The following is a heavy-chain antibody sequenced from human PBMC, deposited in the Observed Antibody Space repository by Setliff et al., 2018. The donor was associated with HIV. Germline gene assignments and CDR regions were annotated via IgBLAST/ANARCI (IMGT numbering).Heavy chain of an antibody. V-gene: IGHV4-59*01. Sequence: SETLSLTCTVSGGSISNSHWSWIRQPPGKGLEWIGYVYDSGTTQYNPSLESRVTISLHTSKNHFSLKLNSLTAADTAEYYCARHKVSTTLGGLVSDYFYYGMDIWGQGTTVTVSS. CDR3: ARHKVSTTLGGLVSDYFYYGMDI. CDR2: VYDSGTT. D-gene: IGHD3-16*01. CDR1: GGSISNSH. J-gene: IGHJ6*02.